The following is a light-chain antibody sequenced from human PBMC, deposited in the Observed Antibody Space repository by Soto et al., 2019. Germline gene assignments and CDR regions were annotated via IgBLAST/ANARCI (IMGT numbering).Light chain of an antibody. CDR1: SSDVGGYNY. CDR2: EVS. V-gene: IGLV2-14*01. CDR3: SSYTSRSTYV. J-gene: IGLJ1*01. Sequence: QSALTQPASVSGSPGQSITISCTGTSSDVGGYNYVSWYQQHPGKAPKLMIYEVSNQPSGVSNRFSGSKSGNTASLTISGLQAEDEADYYCSSYTSRSTYVFGTGTKLTVL.